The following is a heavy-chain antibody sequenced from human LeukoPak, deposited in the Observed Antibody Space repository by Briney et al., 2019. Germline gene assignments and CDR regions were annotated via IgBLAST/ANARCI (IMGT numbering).Heavy chain of an antibody. CDR3: ARDPYYYGSGSLNWFDP. CDR1: GFTLRIHS. D-gene: IGHD3-10*01. CDR2: ISSSRSYI. J-gene: IGHJ5*02. V-gene: IGHV3-21*01. Sequence: GGSLSLSCAPSGFTLRIHSMNWVRHAPGGGLEWVSSISSSRSYIYCADSVKGRFTISRDNAKNSLYLQMNSLSAEDTAVYYCARDPYYYGSGSLNWFDPWGQGTLVTVSS.